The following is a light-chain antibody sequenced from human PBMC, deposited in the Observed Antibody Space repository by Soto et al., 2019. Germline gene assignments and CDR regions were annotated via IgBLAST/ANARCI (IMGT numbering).Light chain of an antibody. V-gene: IGLV2-8*01. Sequence: QLVLTQPPSASGSPGQSVTISCTATSGDVGGYNYVSWYQQHPGKAPKLMIYEVSKRPSGVPDRFSGSKSGNTASLTVSGLQAEDEADYYCSSYAGSNNYVFGTGTKLTVL. CDR1: SGDVGGYNY. CDR2: EVS. J-gene: IGLJ1*01. CDR3: SSYAGSNNYV.